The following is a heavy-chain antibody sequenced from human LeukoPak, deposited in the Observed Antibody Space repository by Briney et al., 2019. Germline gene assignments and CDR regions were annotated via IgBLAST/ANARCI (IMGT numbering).Heavy chain of an antibody. Sequence: ASVKVSCTASGGTFSSYAISWVRQAPGQGLEWMGGIIPIFGTANYAQKFQGRVTITADESTSTAYMELSSLRSEDTAVYYCASDTIFGVVPTFDYWGQGTLVTVSS. V-gene: IGHV1-69*13. J-gene: IGHJ4*02. CDR1: GGTFSSYA. D-gene: IGHD3-3*01. CDR2: IIPIFGTA. CDR3: ASDTIFGVVPTFDY.